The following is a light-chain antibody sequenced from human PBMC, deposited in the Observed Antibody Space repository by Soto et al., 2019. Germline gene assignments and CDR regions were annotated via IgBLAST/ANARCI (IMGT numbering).Light chain of an antibody. CDR2: NVT. V-gene: IGLV2-11*01. CDR1: SSDVGGYNY. CDR3: YSYAGSYTWV. J-gene: IGLJ3*02. Sequence: QSVLTQPRSVSGSPGQSVTISCTGTSSDVGGYNYVSWYQQHPGKAPKLMTCNVTKRPSGVPDRFSGSKSGNTASLTISGLQAEDEADYYCYSYAGSYTWVFGGGTQLTVL.